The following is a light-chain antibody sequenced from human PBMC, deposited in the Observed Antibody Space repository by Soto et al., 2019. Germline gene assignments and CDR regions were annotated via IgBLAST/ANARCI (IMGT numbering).Light chain of an antibody. V-gene: IGKV2-28*01. CDR3: MQALQIPST. Sequence: DIVMTQSPLSLPVTPGEPASISCRSSQSLLHSNGYNYLDWYLQKPGQSPRLLIYLGSNRASGVPDKFSGSGSGTDFTLKISRVEAEDVGVYYCMQALQIPSTFGQGTKLEIK. CDR2: LGS. CDR1: QSLLHSNGYNY. J-gene: IGKJ2*01.